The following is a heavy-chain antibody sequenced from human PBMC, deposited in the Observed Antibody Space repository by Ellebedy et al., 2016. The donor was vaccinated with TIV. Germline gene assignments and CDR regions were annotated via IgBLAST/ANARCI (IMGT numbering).Heavy chain of an antibody. V-gene: IGHV3-23*01. CDR1: GFTFSSYA. D-gene: IGHD3-3*01. CDR2: ISGSTCST. Sequence: GGSLRLSCAASGFTFSSYAMSWVRQAPGKGLEWVSTISGSTCSTYYADSVKGRFTISRDKSKNTLYLQMNSLRAEDTAVYYYAKVEKRSGYYTHDAFDIWGQGTMVTVSS. CDR3: AKVEKRSGYYTHDAFDI. J-gene: IGHJ3*02.